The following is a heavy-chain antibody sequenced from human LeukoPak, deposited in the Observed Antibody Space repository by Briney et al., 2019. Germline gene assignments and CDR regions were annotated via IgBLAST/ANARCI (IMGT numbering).Heavy chain of an antibody. CDR1: GFTFSSYA. CDR3: ARDIVIGSGTYLD. V-gene: IGHV3-74*01. CDR2: IGEDGTNR. Sequence: GGSLRLSCAASGFTFSSYAMSWVRQAPGKGLVWVSRIGEDGTNRNYADFVKGRFTISRDNAKSTLYLQMNSLRAEDTAVYYCARDIVIGSGTYLDWGQGTLVTVSS. D-gene: IGHD3-10*01. J-gene: IGHJ4*02.